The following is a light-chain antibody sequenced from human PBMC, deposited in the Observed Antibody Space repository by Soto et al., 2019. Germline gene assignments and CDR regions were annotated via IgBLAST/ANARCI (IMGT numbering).Light chain of an antibody. CDR2: NND. V-gene: IGLV1-44*01. J-gene: IGLJ2*01. CDR1: NSNIGGDT. Sequence: QSVLTQPPSASETPGQRVTISCSGGNSNIGGDTVDWYQKLPGTAPKLLIFNNDQRPSGVPDRFSGSKSGTSASLAISGLQSEDEAHYYCATWDDSLNAVVFGRGTKHTVL. CDR3: ATWDDSLNAVV.